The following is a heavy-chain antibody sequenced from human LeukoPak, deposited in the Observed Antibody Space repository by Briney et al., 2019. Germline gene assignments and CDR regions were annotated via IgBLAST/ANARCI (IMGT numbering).Heavy chain of an antibody. D-gene: IGHD2-15*01. V-gene: IGHV5-10-1*01. CDR1: GYSFTSYW. CDR3: ARSVAATSDHDY. J-gene: IGHJ4*02. Sequence: KLGESLKISCKGSGYSFTSYWISWVRQMPGKGLERMGRIDPSDSYTNYSPSFQGHVTISADKSISTAYLQWSSLKASDTAMYYCARSVAATSDHDYWGQGTLVTVSS. CDR2: IDPSDSYT.